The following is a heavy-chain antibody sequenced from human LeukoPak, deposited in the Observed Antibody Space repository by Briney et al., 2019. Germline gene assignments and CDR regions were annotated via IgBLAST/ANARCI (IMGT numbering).Heavy chain of an antibody. D-gene: IGHD4-17*01. J-gene: IGHJ3*02. CDR1: GFTFSSYG. V-gene: IGHV3-NL1*01. CDR2: IYSGGST. Sequence: GRSLRLSCAASGFTFSSYGMHWVRQAPGKGLEWVSVIYSGGSTYYADSVKGRFTISRDNSKTTLYLQMNSLRAEDTAVYYCAREYDYGDLGAFDIWGQGTMVTASS. CDR3: AREYDYGDLGAFDI.